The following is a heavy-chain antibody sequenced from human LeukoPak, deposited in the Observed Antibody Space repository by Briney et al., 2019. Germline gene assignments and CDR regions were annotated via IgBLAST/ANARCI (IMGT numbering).Heavy chain of an antibody. CDR2: TIPIFGTA. V-gene: IGHV1-69*06. CDR1: GGTFSSYA. Sequence: SVTVSCKASGGTFSSYATSWVRQAPGQGLEWMGGTIPIFGTANYAQKFQGRVTITADKSTSTAYMELSSLRSEDTAVYYCARGRPTTSIAAAGVNWFDPWGQGTLVTVSS. D-gene: IGHD6-13*01. CDR3: ARGRPTTSIAAAGVNWFDP. J-gene: IGHJ5*02.